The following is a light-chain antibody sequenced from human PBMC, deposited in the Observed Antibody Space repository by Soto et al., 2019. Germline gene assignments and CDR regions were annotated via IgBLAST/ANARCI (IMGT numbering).Light chain of an antibody. Sequence: EIGFTQSPGTRSCVAGEVATLSCRASQSVSSSQLAWYEQKPGQAPRLLIYGASSRATGIPDRFSGSGSGTDFTLTISRLETEDFAVYYCQQYGSSWTFGQGTKVDIK. CDR2: GAS. V-gene: IGKV3-20*01. CDR1: QSVSSSQ. J-gene: IGKJ1*01. CDR3: QQYGSSWT.